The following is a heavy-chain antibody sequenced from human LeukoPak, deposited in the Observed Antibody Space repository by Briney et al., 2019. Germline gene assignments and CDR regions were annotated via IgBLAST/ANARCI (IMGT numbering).Heavy chain of an antibody. CDR1: GDSVSGNIAA. D-gene: IGHD3-22*01. CDR3: ARSDGSGKNWFDP. CDR2: TYYRSKWYN. Sequence: SQTLSLTCAISGDSVSGNIAAWIWIRQSPSRGLEWLGRTYYRSKWYNDYAVSVKSRITINSDTSKNHFSLQLNSVTPDDTAVYYCARSDGSGKNWFDPWGQGTLVTVSS. J-gene: IGHJ5*02. V-gene: IGHV6-1*01.